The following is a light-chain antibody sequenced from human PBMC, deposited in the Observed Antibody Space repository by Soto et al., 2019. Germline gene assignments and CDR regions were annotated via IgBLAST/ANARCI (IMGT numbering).Light chain of an antibody. CDR2: GAS. Sequence: EIVLTQSPGTLSLSPGERATLSCRASQSVSSSYLAWYQQKPGQAPRLLIYGASSRATGIPDRFSGSGSGTDFTLTISRLELEDFAVYGCQQYGSSSSIPCAQGTRLASK. CDR1: QSVSSSY. CDR3: QQYGSSSSIP. V-gene: IGKV3-20*01. J-gene: IGKJ5*01.